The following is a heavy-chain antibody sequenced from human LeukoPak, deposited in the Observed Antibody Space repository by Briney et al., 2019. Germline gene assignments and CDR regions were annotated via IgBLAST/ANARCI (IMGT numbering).Heavy chain of an antibody. D-gene: IGHD4-17*01. Sequence: SETLSLTCTVSGGSISPHYWTWMRQPPGKGLEWIGYVYYNGLTSYNASLRRRLILSADTARNQVSLKLTSVTAADTAVYYCTREVSTVSFDYWGQGTLVTVSS. J-gene: IGHJ4*02. CDR3: TREVSTVSFDY. CDR2: VYYNGLT. V-gene: IGHV4-59*11. CDR1: GGSISPHY.